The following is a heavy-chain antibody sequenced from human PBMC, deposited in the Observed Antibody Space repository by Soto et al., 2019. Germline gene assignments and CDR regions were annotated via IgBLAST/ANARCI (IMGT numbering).Heavy chain of an antibody. V-gene: IGHV1-8*01. Sequence: SVKVSCKASGYSFTNNDVSWVRQATGQGLEWMGWMNPGSGGTGYAQKFQGRVTMTRDISIATAYMELSSLRSDDTAIYYCARMATFGSLNWFDPWGQGTLVTVSS. D-gene: IGHD3-16*01. CDR1: GYSFTNND. CDR2: MNPGSGGT. CDR3: ARMATFGSLNWFDP. J-gene: IGHJ5*02.